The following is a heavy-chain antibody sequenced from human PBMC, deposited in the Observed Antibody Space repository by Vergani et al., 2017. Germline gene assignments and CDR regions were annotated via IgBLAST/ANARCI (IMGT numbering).Heavy chain of an antibody. V-gene: IGHV3-30-3*01. CDR1: GFTLSSYA. D-gene: IGHD6-13*01. CDR3: ARTSIAAANYYYYYYMDV. CDR2: ISYDGSNK. J-gene: IGHJ6*03. Sequence: QVQLVESAGGVVQPGGSLRLSCAASGFTLSSYAMHWVRQAPGKGLEWVAGISYDGSNKYYADSVKGRFTISRDNSKNTLYLQMNSLRAEDTAVYYCARTSIAAANYYYYYYMDVWGKGTTVTVSS.